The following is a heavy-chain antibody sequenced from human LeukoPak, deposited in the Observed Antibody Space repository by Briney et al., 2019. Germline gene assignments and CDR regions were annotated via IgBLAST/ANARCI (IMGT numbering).Heavy chain of an antibody. D-gene: IGHD6-19*01. CDR1: GGSISSYY. CDR3: ARHMAVLGWARPGAVAVHFDY. V-gene: IGHV4-59*08. J-gene: IGHJ4*02. CDR2: IYYSGST. Sequence: PSETLSLTCTVSGGSISSYYWSWIRQPPGKGMEWIGYIYYSGSTNYNPSLKSRVTISVDTSKNQFSLKLSSVTAADTAVYYCARHMAVLGWARPGAVAVHFDYWGQGTLATVSS.